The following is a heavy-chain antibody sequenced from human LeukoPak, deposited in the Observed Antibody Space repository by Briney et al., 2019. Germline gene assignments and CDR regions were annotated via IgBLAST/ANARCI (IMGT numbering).Heavy chain of an antibody. Sequence: ASVKVSCKASGYTFTGYYMHWVRQATGQGLEWMGWMNPNSGNTGYAQKFQGRVTMTRDTSISTAYMELSRLRSDDTAVYYCAREWRLRYWGQGTLVTVSS. CDR1: GYTFTGYY. D-gene: IGHD5-12*01. CDR2: MNPNSGNT. V-gene: IGHV1-2*02. J-gene: IGHJ4*02. CDR3: AREWRLRY.